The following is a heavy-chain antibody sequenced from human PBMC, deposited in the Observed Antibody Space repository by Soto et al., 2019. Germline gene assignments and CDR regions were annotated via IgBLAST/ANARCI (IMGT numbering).Heavy chain of an antibody. J-gene: IGHJ4*02. CDR1: GFTFGTYW. V-gene: IGHV3-7*03. D-gene: IGHD2-15*01. CDR3: ARDTGYCSAVSCSTFDC. CDR2: IKQDGSEK. Sequence: EVQLVESGGGLVQPGGSLRLSWAASGFTFGTYWMSWVRQAPGKGREWVANIKQDGSEKYYVDSVKGRFTISRDNAKNSLLLQMNNVRDDDTAVYYCARDTGYCSAVSCSTFDCWGQGTLVSVSS.